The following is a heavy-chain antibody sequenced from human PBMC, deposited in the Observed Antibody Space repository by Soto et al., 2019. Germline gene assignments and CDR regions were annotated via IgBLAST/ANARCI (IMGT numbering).Heavy chain of an antibody. CDR3: ARLPLGAVAGTTYYYYYGMDV. D-gene: IGHD6-19*01. CDR2: IYPGDSDT. CDR1: GYRFTSYC. J-gene: IGHJ6*02. Sequence: GASLKISCKVSGYRFTSYCIGWVRQMPGKGLEWRGIIYPGDSDTRYSPSFQGQVTISADKSISTAYLQWSSLKASDTAMYYCARLPLGAVAGTTYYYYYGMDVWGQGTTVTGSS. V-gene: IGHV5-51*01.